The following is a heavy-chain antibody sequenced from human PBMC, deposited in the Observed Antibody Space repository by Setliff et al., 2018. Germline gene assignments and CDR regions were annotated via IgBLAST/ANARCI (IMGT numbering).Heavy chain of an antibody. J-gene: IGHJ6*03. CDR2: FYHSASS. V-gene: IGHV4-59*08. CDR1: GGSISSDY. CDR3: ARSHYYASGNSHYYYMDV. D-gene: IGHD3-10*01. Sequence: PSETLSLTCNVSGGSISSDYWAWIRQPPGKALEWIGYFYHSASSNYNPSLKGRVTMSADTSKKQLYLSLTSVSVADTAMYYCARSHYYASGNSHYYYMDVWGKGTVVTVSS.